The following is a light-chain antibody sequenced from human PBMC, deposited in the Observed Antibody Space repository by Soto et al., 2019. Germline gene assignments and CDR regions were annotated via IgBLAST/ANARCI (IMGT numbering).Light chain of an antibody. V-gene: IGKV3-11*01. CDR2: DAT. CDR1: QSVSSY. J-gene: IGKJ5*01. Sequence: EIVWRQAPSTLSLSPGERATLSCRSIQSVSSYLAWYQQKPGQAPRLLIYDATNRATGIPARFSGSGSGTDFTLTISSLQPEDFAVYYCQQRSNWPPRITFGQGTRLEIK. CDR3: QQRSNWPPRIT.